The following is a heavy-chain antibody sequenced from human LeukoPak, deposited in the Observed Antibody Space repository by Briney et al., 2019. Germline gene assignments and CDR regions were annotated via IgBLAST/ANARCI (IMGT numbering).Heavy chain of an antibody. J-gene: IGHJ4*02. CDR2: IYYSGST. D-gene: IGHD4-17*01. CDR3: ARVFIGDYGDYQFDY. CDR1: GGSISSYY. Sequence: SETLSLTCTVSGGSISSYYWSWIRQPPGKGLEWIGYIYYSGSTNYNPSLKSRVTISVDTSKNQFSLKLSSVTAADTAVYYCARVFIGDYGDYQFDYWGQGTLVTVSS. V-gene: IGHV4-59*01.